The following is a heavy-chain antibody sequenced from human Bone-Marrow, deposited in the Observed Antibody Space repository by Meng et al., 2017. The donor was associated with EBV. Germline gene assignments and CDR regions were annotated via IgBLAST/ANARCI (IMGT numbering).Heavy chain of an antibody. D-gene: IGHD1-26*01. CDR3: AQSGTWELPYDY. Sequence: LTGPVSTRVKPTQSHSLTCSCSGLSLCTSGVGLCWIRQPPEMLLEWLALIYWADRRSYSQSLKVRRTITTDTSKTPVVLTMTNMDPVDTATYYCAQSGTWELPYDYWGQGTLVTVSS. J-gene: IGHJ4*02. V-gene: IGHV2-5*02. CDR2: IYWADRR. CDR1: GLSLCTSGVG.